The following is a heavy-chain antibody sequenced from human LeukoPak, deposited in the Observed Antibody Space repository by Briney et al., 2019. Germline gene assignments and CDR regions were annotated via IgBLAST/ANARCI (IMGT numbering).Heavy chain of an antibody. CDR3: AKRDTSGYYYFDY. Sequence: PGGSLRLSCAASGIAFSSNAMSWVRQTPGKGLEWVSSISSSGDITSYADSVKGRFTISRDKSKNTLYLQMNSLRAEDTAVDYCAKRDTSGYYYFDYWGQGTLVTVSS. V-gene: IGHV3-23*01. CDR1: GIAFSSNA. D-gene: IGHD3-22*01. CDR2: ISSSGDIT. J-gene: IGHJ4*02.